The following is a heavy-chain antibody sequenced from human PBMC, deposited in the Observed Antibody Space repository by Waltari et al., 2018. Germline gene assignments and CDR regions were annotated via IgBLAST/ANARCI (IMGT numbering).Heavy chain of an antibody. CDR1: GFTFSTYG. D-gene: IGHD3-16*01. J-gene: IGHJ4*02. CDR2: ISCSGGST. Sequence: EVQLLESGGDLVQPGGSLRLSCAASGFTFSTYGMSWVRQAPGKGLEWVSSISCSGGSTYYADSVKGRFTISRDNSKNTLYLQMNSLRAEDTAIYYCSKRGGDCWGQGTLVTVSS. V-gene: IGHV3-23*01. CDR3: SKRGGDC.